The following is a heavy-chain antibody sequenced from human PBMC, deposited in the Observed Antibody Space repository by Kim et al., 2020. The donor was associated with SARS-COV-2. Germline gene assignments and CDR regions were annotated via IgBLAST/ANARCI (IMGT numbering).Heavy chain of an antibody. CDR3: ARGRDFDWLLLTH. V-gene: IGHV3-33*01. Sequence: YADSVKGRFTISRDNSKNTLYLQINSLRAEDTAVYYCARGRDFDWLLLTHWGQGTLVTVSS. D-gene: IGHD3-9*01. J-gene: IGHJ4*02.